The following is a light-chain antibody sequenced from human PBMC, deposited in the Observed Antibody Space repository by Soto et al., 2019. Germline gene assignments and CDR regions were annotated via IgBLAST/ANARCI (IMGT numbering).Light chain of an antibody. J-gene: IGLJ1*01. CDR1: SSNIGRNT. CDR2: SDN. V-gene: IGLV1-44*01. Sequence: QLVLTQPPSASGTPGQRVTISCSGSSSNIGRNTVSWYQHLPGTAPKLLIYSDNQRPSGVPDRVSGSKSGTSASLAISGLQSEDEADYNCAAWDDRLNGYVFGTGTKLTVL. CDR3: AAWDDRLNGYV.